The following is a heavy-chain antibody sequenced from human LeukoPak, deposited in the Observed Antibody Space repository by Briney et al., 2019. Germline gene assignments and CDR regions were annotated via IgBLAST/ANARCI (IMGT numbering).Heavy chain of an antibody. CDR3: ARVGLGSCSSTTCYGRAFDI. V-gene: IGHV1-2*02. CDR2: INPNSGGT. J-gene: IGHJ3*02. CDR1: GYTFTGYY. D-gene: IGHD2-2*01. Sequence: ASVKVSFKASGYTFTGYYMHWVRQAPGQGLEWMGWINPNSGGTNYAQKFQGRVTMTRDTSISTAYMELSRLRSDDTAVYYCARVGLGSCSSTTCYGRAFDIWGQGTMVTVFS.